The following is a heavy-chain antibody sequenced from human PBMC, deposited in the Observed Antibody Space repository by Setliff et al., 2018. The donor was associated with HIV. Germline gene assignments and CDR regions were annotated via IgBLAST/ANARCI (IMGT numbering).Heavy chain of an antibody. CDR1: GFTFSMFS. Sequence: GGSLRLSCEGFGFTFSMFSMNWVRQAPGKGLEWVSYISRSGTIHYADSVKGRFTISRDNAKNSLDLQMNSLRAEETAVYYCARVRGYFDLWGRGTLVTVSS. CDR3: ARVRGYFDL. CDR2: ISRSGTI. D-gene: IGHD3-10*01. J-gene: IGHJ2*01. V-gene: IGHV3-48*04.